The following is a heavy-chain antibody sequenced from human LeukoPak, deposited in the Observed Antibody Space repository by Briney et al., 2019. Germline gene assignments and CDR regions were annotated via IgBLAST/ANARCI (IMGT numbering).Heavy chain of an antibody. V-gene: IGHV1-8*01. D-gene: IGHD6-13*01. J-gene: IGHJ5*02. CDR2: MNPNSGNT. CDR3: ARVKAGIAASDP. Sequence: ASVKVSCKASGYTFTSYDINWVRQATGQGLEWMGWMNPNSGNTGYAQKFQGRVTMTRNTSISTAYMELSSLRSEDTAVYYCARVKAGIAASDPWGQGTLVTVSS. CDR1: GYTFTSYD.